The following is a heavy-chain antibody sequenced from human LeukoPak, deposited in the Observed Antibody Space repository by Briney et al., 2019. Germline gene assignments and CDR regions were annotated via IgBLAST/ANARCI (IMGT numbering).Heavy chain of an antibody. V-gene: IGHV4-59*12. Sequence: PSETLSLTCTVSGGSISSYYWSWIRQPPGKGLEWIGYIYHSGSTYYNPSLKSRVTISVDRSKNQFSLKLSSVTAADTAVYYCARAQRLYDILTGYYKFNAFDIWGQGTMVTVSS. CDR2: IYHSGST. J-gene: IGHJ3*02. D-gene: IGHD3-9*01. CDR3: ARAQRLYDILTGYYKFNAFDI. CDR1: GGSISSYY.